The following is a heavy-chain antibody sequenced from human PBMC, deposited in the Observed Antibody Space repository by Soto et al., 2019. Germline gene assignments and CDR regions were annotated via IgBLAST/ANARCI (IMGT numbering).Heavy chain of an antibody. V-gene: IGHV3-23*01. J-gene: IGHJ4*02. D-gene: IGHD2-15*01. CDR1: GFTFSNYA. Sequence: EVQLLDSGGGLVQPGGSLRLSCAASGFTFSNYAMSWVRQAPGKGLEWVSGVGGSGDSTYYADSVKGRFTISRDNSKDTMQLQTNRLRAEATAVYYCAKSPLGYCSGGSCYPPPYFDYWGQGTLVTVSS. CDR2: VGGSGDST. CDR3: AKSPLGYCSGGSCYPPPYFDY.